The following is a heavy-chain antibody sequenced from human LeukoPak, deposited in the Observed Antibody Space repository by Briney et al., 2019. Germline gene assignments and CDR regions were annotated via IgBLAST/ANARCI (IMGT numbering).Heavy chain of an antibody. Sequence: PSETLSLTCTVSGGSISSSSYYWGWIRQPPGKGLEWIGSIYYSGSTYYNPSLKSRDTISVDTSKNQFSLKLSSVTAADTAVYYCARDLRRNWGYWGQGTLVTVSS. V-gene: IGHV4-39*07. CDR1: GGSISSSSYY. J-gene: IGHJ4*02. CDR2: IYYSGST. D-gene: IGHD7-27*01. CDR3: ARDLRRNWGY.